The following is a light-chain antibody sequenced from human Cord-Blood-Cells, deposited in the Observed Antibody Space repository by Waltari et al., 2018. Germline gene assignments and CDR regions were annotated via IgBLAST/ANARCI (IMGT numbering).Light chain of an antibody. CDR3: SSYTSSSTLV. V-gene: IGLV2-14*01. Sequence: QSPLTHLAPVSGSPGRSIPIPCTGPSSDVVGYNLVPWYQHTPGKAPKLMIYEVSNRPSGVSNRFSGSKSGNTASLTISGLQAEDEADYYCSSYTSSSTLVFGTGTKVTVL. CDR1: SSDVVGYNL. CDR2: EVS. J-gene: IGLJ1*01.